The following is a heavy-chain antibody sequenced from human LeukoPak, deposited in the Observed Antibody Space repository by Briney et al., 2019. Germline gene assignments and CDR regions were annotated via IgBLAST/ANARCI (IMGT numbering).Heavy chain of an antibody. Sequence: SQTLSPTCTVSGGSISSGDYYWSWIRQPPGKGLEWIGYIYYSGSTYYNPSLKSRVTISVDTSKNQFSLKLSSVTAADTAVYYCARDSAMVTPYYYGMDVWGKGTTVTVSS. V-gene: IGHV4-30-4*01. D-gene: IGHD5-18*01. CDR3: ARDSAMVTPYYYGMDV. CDR1: GGSISSGDYY. J-gene: IGHJ6*04. CDR2: IYYSGST.